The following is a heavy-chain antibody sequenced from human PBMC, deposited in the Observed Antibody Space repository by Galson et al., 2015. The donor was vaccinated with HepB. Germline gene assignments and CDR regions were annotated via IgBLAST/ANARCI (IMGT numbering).Heavy chain of an antibody. J-gene: IGHJ4*02. D-gene: IGHD3-22*01. CDR1: GGTFSSYA. Sequence: SVKVSCKASGGTFSSYAISWVRQAPGQGLEWMGRIITILGIANYAQKFQGRVTITADKSTSTAYMELSSLRSEDTAVYYCARLVVNPEPYYFDYWGQGTLVTVSS. V-gene: IGHV1-69*04. CDR3: ARLVVNPEPYYFDY. CDR2: IITILGIA.